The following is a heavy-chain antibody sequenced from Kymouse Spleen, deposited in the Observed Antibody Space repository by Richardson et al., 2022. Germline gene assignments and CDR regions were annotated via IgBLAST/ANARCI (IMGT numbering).Heavy chain of an antibody. Sequence: QVQLVESGGGVVQPGRSLRLSCAASGFTFSSYGMHWVRQAPGKGLEWVAVIWYDGSNKYYADSVKGRFTISRDNSKNTLYLQMNSLRAEDTAVYYCARESITMVRGVPNWFDPWGQGTLVTVSS. CDR1: GFTFSSYG. V-gene: IGHV3-33*01. J-gene: IGHJ5*02. CDR2: IWYDGSNK. CDR3: ARESITMVRGVPNWFDP. D-gene: IGHD3-10*01.